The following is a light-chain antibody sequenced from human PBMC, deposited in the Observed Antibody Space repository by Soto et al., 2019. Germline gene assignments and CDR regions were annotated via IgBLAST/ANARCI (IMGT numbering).Light chain of an antibody. J-gene: IGKJ1*01. CDR3: QQFDGSLWT. V-gene: IGKV3-20*01. CDR2: DAS. Sequence: EIVLTQSPGTLSLSPGERATLSRRASQSVTSTHLAWYQQKPGQAPRLLIYDASTRATGIPDRFSGSGSGTDFTLTISRLEPEDFAVYCCQQFDGSLWTFGPGTKVDIK. CDR1: QSVTSTH.